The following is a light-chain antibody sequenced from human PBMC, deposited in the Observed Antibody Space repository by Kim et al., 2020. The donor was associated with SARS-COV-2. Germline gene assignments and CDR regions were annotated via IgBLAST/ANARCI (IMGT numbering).Light chain of an antibody. J-gene: IGLJ2*01. V-gene: IGLV3-1*01. CDR1: KLGDKY. CDR2: QDS. CDR3: QAWDSSPNVV. Sequence: SYELTQPPSVSVSPGQTASITCSGDKLGDKYACXYQQKPGQSPVLVIYQDSKRPSGIPARFSGSNSGTTATLTISGTQAMDEADYYCQAWDSSPNVVFGG.